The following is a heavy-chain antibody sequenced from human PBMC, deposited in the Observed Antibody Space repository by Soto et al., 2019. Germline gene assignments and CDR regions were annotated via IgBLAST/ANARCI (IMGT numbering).Heavy chain of an antibody. D-gene: IGHD6-13*01. CDR2: INSDGSST. CDR3: ARVILGWQQLDSSAFDI. J-gene: IGHJ3*02. CDR1: GFTFSSYW. Sequence: GGSLRLSCAASGFTFSSYWMHWVRQAPGKGLVWVSRINSDGSSTSYADSVKGRFTISRDNAKNTLYLQMNSLRAEDTAVYYCARVILGWQQLDSSAFDIWGQGTMVTVSS. V-gene: IGHV3-74*01.